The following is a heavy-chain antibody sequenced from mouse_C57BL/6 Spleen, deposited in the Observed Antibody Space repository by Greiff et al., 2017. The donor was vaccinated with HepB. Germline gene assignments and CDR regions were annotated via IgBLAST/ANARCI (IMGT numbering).Heavy chain of an antibody. V-gene: IGHV5-4*01. CDR2: ISDGGSYT. CDR3: ARDEPYYFDY. CDR1: GFTFSSYA. Sequence: EVHLVESGGGLVKPGGSLKLSCAASGFTFSSYAMSWVRQTPEKRLEWVATISDGGSYTYYPDNVKGRFTISRDNAKNNLYLQMSHLKSEDTAMYYCARDEPYYFDYWGQGTTLTVSS. J-gene: IGHJ2*01.